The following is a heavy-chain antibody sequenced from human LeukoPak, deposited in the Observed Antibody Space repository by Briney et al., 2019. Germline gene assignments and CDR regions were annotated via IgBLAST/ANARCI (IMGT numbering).Heavy chain of an antibody. CDR1: GGSVSSGSYY. CDR2: IYYSGST. J-gene: IGHJ4*02. V-gene: IGHV4-39*01. CDR3: ARLGVASGGYYHYFDY. Sequence: SETLSLTCTVSGGSVSSGSYYWSWIRQPPGKGLEWIGNIYYSGSTYYNPSLKSRVTISVDTSKNQFSLKLSSVTAADTAVYYCARLGVASGGYYHYFDYWGQGTLVTVSS. D-gene: IGHD3-10*01.